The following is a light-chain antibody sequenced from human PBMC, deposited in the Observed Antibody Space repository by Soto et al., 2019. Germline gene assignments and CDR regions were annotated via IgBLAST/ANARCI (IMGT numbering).Light chain of an antibody. CDR3: SSYAGSSNV. Sequence: QSALTQPPSASGSPGPSVAISCTGTSSDVGGYNYVSSYQQHPGKAPKLMISEVNKRPSGGPDRFSGSKSDNKASLTVSRLQGEDEADYYCSSYAGSSNVFGTGTKVTGL. CDR1: SSDVGGYNY. CDR2: EVN. J-gene: IGLJ1*01. V-gene: IGLV2-8*01.